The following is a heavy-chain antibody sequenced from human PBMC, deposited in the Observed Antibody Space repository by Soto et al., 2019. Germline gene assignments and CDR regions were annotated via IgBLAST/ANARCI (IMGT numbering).Heavy chain of an antibody. Sequence: SETLSLTCIFSGASVISDSYYWTWIRQPPGQGLEWIGYTDYSGSTKYNPPLKSRVTISVDTSKNQFSLRVSSVTAADTAMYYCARADRQYWSVSTCYIFDHWGQGTQVTVSS. CDR3: ARADRQYWSVSTCYIFDH. J-gene: IGHJ4*02. V-gene: IGHV4-61*01. CDR2: TDYSGST. D-gene: IGHD2-15*01. CDR1: GASVISDSYY.